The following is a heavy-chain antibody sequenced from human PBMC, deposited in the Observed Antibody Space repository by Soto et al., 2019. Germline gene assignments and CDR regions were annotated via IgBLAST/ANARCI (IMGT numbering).Heavy chain of an antibody. V-gene: IGHV3-30-3*01. CDR3: ARGEWLREYYYYGMDV. J-gene: IGHJ6*02. CDR2: ISYDGSNK. Sequence: SLRLSCAASGFTFSSYAMHWVRQAPGKGLEWVAVISYDGSNKYYADSVKGRFTISRDNSKNTLYLQMNSLRAEDTAVYYCARGEWLREYYYYGMDVWGQGTTVTVSS. D-gene: IGHD5-12*01. CDR1: GFTFSSYA.